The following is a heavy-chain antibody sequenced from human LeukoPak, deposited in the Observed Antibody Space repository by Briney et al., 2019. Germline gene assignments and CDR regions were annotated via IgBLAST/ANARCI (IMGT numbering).Heavy chain of an antibody. CDR3: AKGAYYHGSGRYFDY. J-gene: IGHJ4*02. CDR2: ISGSGGAT. Sequence: GGSLRLSCAASGFAFSSYAMNWVRQAPGKGLEWVSAISGSGGATYYADSVKGRFTMSRDNSKNTLYLQMNSLRAEDTAVYYCAKGAYYHGSGRYFDYWGQGTLVTVSS. V-gene: IGHV3-23*01. CDR1: GFAFSSYA. D-gene: IGHD3-10*01.